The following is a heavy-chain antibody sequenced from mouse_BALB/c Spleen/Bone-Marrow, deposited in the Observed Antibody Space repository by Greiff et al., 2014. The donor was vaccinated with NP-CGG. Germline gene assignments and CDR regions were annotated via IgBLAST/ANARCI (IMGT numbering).Heavy chain of an antibody. CDR2: IHPNSGST. J-gene: IGHJ2*01. CDR1: GYTFTSSW. D-gene: IGHD4-1*01. V-gene: IGHV1S130*01. CDR3: ARSGFDY. Sequence: VQVVESGSVLVRPGASVKLSCKASGYTFTSSWMHWAKQRPGQGLEWIGEIHPNSGSTNYNEKFKGKATLTVDTSSITAYVDLSSLTSEDSAVYYCARSGFDYWGQGTTLTVSS.